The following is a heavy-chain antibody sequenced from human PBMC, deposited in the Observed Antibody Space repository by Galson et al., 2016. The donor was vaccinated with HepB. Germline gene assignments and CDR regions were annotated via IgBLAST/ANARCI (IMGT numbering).Heavy chain of an antibody. CDR2: IYYTGST. CDR1: GGSISSGGYY. J-gene: IGHJ4*02. CDR3: ARDGRLGEKGLYDF. Sequence: TLSLTCTVSGGSISSGGYYWSWIRQHPGKGLEWIGYIYYTGSTDCNPSLKNRVTISVDTSKNQFSLKLSSVTAADTAVYYCARDGRLGEKGLYDFWGQGTLVTVSS. V-gene: IGHV4-31*03. D-gene: IGHD3-10*01.